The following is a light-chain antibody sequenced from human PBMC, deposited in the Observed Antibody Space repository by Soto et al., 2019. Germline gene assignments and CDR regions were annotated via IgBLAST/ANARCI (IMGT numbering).Light chain of an antibody. CDR1: QSVSIN. J-gene: IGKJ1*01. CDR2: XXS. Sequence: EIVLTQSPATLSVSPGERATLSCRASQSVSINVACYHQKPVQSPRLLIXXXSTRATGIPASFSGSGSGTEFTLTISSLQSEDFAIYFCQQYYNWPRTFGQGTKVDIK. CDR3: QQYYNWPRT. V-gene: IGKV3-15*01.